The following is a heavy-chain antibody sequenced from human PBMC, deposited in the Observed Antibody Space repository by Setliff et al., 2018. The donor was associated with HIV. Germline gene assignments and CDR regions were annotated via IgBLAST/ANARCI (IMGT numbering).Heavy chain of an antibody. D-gene: IGHD3-16*01. CDR2: LHSLGSSRVSDTP. CDR3: ARQFWMLTTLYFDS. CDR1: MTGHY. Sequence: MTGHYWSWVRQPPGKGLEWIGYLHSLGSSRVSDTPNYSPSLKSRITISLDTSKRQFSLTMTSVTAADTAVYYCARQFWMLTTLYFDSLGPGTLVTVSS. V-gene: IGHV4-59*08. J-gene: IGHJ4*02.